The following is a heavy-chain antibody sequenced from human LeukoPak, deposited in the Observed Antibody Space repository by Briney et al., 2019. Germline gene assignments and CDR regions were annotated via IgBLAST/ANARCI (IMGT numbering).Heavy chain of an antibody. J-gene: IGHJ6*03. V-gene: IGHV1-69*06. Sequence: ASGNVSCKASGGTVSSYAISGLRQAPGQGLEWMGGIIAIFGTANYAQKFQGRVTITADKSTSTAYMELSSLRSGDTAVYYCARCGHTAMVQVTYIDLWRKGPTVTISS. D-gene: IGHD5-18*01. CDR3: ARCGHTAMVQVTYIDL. CDR2: IIAIFGTA. CDR1: GGTVSSYA.